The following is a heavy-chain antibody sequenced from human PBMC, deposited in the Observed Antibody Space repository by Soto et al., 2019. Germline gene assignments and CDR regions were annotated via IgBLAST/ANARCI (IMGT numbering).Heavy chain of an antibody. V-gene: IGHV1-69*13. Sequence: SVKVSCKASGGTFSSYAISWVRQAPGQGLEWMGGIIPIFGTANYAQKFQGRVTITADESTSTAYMELSSLRSEDTAVYYCARDLGYCSGGSCYSGGYNWFDPWGQGTLVTVSS. J-gene: IGHJ5*02. CDR2: IIPIFGTA. CDR1: GGTFSSYA. D-gene: IGHD2-15*01. CDR3: ARDLGYCSGGSCYSGGYNWFDP.